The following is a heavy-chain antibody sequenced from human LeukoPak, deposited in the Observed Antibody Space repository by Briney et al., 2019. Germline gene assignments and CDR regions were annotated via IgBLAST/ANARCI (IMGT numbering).Heavy chain of an antibody. CDR2: ISSSSSYI. V-gene: IGHV3-21*01. CDR1: GFTFRSYS. CDR3: ARDWGGSRAIDY. Sequence: GGSLRLSCATSGFTFRSYSMNWVRQAPGKGLEWVSSISSSSSYIYYADSVKGRFTISRDNAKNSLYLQMNSLRAEDTAVYYWARDWGGSRAIDYWGQGTLVTVSS. J-gene: IGHJ4*02. D-gene: IGHD3-3*01.